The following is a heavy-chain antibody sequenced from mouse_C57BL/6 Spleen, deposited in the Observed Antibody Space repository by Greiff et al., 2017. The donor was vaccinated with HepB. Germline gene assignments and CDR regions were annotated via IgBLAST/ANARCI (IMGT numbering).Heavy chain of an antibody. J-gene: IGHJ4*01. CDR2: INYDGSST. CDR1: GFTFSDYY. Sequence: EVKVVESEGGLVQPGSSMKLSCTASGFTFSDYYMAWVRQVPEKGLEWVANINYDGSSTYYLDSLKSRFIISRDNAKNILYLQMSSLKSEDTATYYCARDLPSYAMDYWGQGTSVTVAS. V-gene: IGHV5-16*01. D-gene: IGHD5-5*01. CDR3: ARDLPSYAMDY.